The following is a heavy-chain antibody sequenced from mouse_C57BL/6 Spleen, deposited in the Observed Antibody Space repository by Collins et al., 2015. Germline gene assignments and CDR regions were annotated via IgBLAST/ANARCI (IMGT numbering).Heavy chain of an antibody. Sequence: PGGSRKLSCAASGFTFSSFGMHWVRQAPEKGLEWVAYISGGSSTIYYADTVKGRFTISRDNPKNTLFLQMTSLRSEDTAMYYCARGVGLAYWGQGTLVTVSA. J-gene: IGHJ3*01. CDR3: ARGVGLAY. CDR2: ISGGSSTI. CDR1: GFTFSSFG. D-gene: IGHD4-1*01. V-gene: IGHV5-17*02.